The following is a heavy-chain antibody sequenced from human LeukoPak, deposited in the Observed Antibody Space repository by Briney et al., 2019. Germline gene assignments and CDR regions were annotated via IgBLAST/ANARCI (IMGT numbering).Heavy chain of an antibody. J-gene: IGHJ6*02. V-gene: IGHV3-43*02. CDR1: GFTLGPYA. Sequence: GGPLRFSCAAPGFTLGPYAMPGVRHVPGKGLKWVAHINADGGRTFYADSVEGRFTISRDNSKDSLYLQMNSLTTDDTALYYCGTWAFYHSLDVWGQGTTVTVPS. D-gene: IGHD2/OR15-2a*01. CDR2: INADGGRT. CDR3: GTWAFYHSLDV.